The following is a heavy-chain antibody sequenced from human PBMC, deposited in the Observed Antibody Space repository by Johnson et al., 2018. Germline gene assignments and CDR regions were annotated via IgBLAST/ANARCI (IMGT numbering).Heavy chain of an antibody. V-gene: IGHV3-21*01. CDR2: ISSSGAYI. Sequence: VQLVESGGGLVKXGGSLRLSCAASGFTFRTYNMNWVRQAPWKGLEWVSSISSSGAYIYYADSVRGRFTISRDNTKNALYLQMNSLRAEDTAMYYFARAVVAVLDAFDIWGQGTMITVSS. J-gene: IGHJ3*02. CDR1: GFTFRTYN. D-gene: IGHD2-15*01. CDR3: ARAVVAVLDAFDI.